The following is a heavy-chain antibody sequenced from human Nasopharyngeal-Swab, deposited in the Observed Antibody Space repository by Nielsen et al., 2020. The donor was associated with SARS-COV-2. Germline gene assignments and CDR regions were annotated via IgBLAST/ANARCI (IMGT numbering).Heavy chain of an antibody. D-gene: IGHD3-22*01. CDR2: ISGSGGST. V-gene: IGHV3-23*01. CDR3: AKIRSSGYYEGKDY. Sequence: GESLKISCAASGFTFSSYAMSWVRQAPGKGLEWVSAISGSGGSTYYADSVKGRFTISRDNSKNTLYLQMNSLRAEDTAVYYCAKIRSSGYYEGKDYWGQGTLVTVSS. J-gene: IGHJ4*02. CDR1: GFTFSSYA.